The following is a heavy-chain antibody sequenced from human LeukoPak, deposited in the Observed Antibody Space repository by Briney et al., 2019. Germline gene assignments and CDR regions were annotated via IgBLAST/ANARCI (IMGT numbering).Heavy chain of an antibody. CDR3: ARDHDYNNYVWFDP. V-gene: IGHV3-7*01. D-gene: IGHD4-11*01. CDR2: IKQDGSEK. Sequence: GGSLRLSCAASGFTFSSYWMSWVRQAPGKGLEWVANIKQDGSEKYYVDSVKGRFTISRDNAKNSLYLQMNSLRAEDTAVYYCARDHDYNNYVWFDPWGQGTLVTVSS. J-gene: IGHJ5*02. CDR1: GFTFSSYW.